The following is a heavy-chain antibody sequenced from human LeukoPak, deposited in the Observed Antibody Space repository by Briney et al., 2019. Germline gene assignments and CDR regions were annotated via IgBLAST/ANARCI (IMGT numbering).Heavy chain of an antibody. J-gene: IGHJ4*02. CDR1: GASVSDSLSY. D-gene: IGHD3-9*01. Sequence: SETLFLTSSVSGASVSDSLSYWGWVRQPPGKGLEWVANVYYTGSTYYNPSLKSRATMSVDTSKNQLSLKMTSVTAADTAIYYCARLTKGRYFAYIFAFWSQGILVTVSS. CDR3: ARLTKGRYFAYIFAF. V-gene: IGHV4-39*01. CDR2: VYYTGST.